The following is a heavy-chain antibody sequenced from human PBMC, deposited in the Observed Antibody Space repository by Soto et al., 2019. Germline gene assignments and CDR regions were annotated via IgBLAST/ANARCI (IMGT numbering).Heavy chain of an antibody. J-gene: IGHJ4*02. CDR1: GYTFSNYD. D-gene: IGHD3-10*01. CDR3: AKVSRKGSAIDFDY. CDR2: VNPNNGDT. Sequence: QVQLVQSGAELKKPGASVKVSCKASGYTFSNYDMNWVRQATGQGPEWIGWVNPNNGDTGYAQKCQGRVTLTTDISTTPAYMELTSLRSEDTAIYYCAKVSRKGSAIDFDYWGQGTLITVSS. V-gene: IGHV1-8*01.